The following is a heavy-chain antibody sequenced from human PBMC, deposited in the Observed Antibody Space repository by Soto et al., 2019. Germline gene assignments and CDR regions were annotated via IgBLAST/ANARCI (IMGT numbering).Heavy chain of an antibody. CDR2: VISASGSV. J-gene: IGHJ1*01. CDR3: ARVGSRDAYNYVLNQ. D-gene: IGHD5-18*01. CDR1: GRIFSSFP. Sequence: QVQVVQSGAEVKKPGSSVKISCKASGRIFSSFPTSWVRQVPGQGLEWMGGVISASGSVTYAPKFQVRVTMNAVKSASIGYSELTSLTSEDTAIYYCARVGSRDAYNYVLNQWGPGTMVTVSS. V-gene: IGHV1-69*06.